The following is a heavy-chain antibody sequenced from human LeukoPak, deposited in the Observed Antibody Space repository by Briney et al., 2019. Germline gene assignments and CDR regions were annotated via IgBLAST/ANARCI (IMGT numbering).Heavy chain of an antibody. Sequence: SETQSLTCTVSGGSISSYYWSWIRQPAGRGLEWLGRIYTSGSTNYNPSLKSRVTMSVDTSKNQFSLKLSSVTAADTAVYYCARAPTGYYGADAFDIWGQGTMVTVSS. CDR3: ARAPTGYYGADAFDI. J-gene: IGHJ3*02. D-gene: IGHD3-9*01. CDR2: IYTSGST. V-gene: IGHV4-4*07. CDR1: GGSISSYY.